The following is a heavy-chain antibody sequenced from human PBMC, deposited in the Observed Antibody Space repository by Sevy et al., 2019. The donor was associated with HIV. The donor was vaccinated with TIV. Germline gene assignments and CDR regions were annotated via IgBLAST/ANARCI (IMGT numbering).Heavy chain of an antibody. CDR3: VKSLGFGGVIVPKFDY. Sequence: GGSLRLSCSASGFTFSSYAMHWVRQAPGKGLEYVSAISSNGGSTYYADSVKGRFTISRDNSKNTLYLQMSSLRAEDTAVYYCVKSLGFGGVIVPKFDYWGQGTLVTVSS. CDR2: ISSNGGST. V-gene: IGHV3-64D*06. CDR1: GFTFSSYA. J-gene: IGHJ4*02. D-gene: IGHD3-16*02.